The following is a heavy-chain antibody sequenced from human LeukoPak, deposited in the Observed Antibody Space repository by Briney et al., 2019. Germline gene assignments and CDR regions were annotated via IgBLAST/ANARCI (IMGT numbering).Heavy chain of an antibody. CDR1: GFTFSSYG. D-gene: IGHD3-22*01. J-gene: IGHJ4*02. V-gene: IGHV3-33*01. CDR3: ARDENYYDSSGQEPFDY. Sequence: PGRSLRLSCAASGFTFSSYGMHWVRQAPGKGLEWVPVIWYDGSNKYYADSVKGRFTISRDNSKNTLYLQMNSLRAEDTAVYYCARDENYYDSSGQEPFDYWGQGTLVTVSS. CDR2: IWYDGSNK.